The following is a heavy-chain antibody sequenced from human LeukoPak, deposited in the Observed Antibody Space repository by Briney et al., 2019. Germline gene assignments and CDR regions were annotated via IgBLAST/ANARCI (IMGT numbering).Heavy chain of an antibody. Sequence: GGSLRLSCAASGFTFSSYWMSWVRQAPGKGLEWVANIKQDGSEKYYVDSVKGRFTISRDNAKNSLYLQMNSLRAEDTAVYYCARERGHTAMGYYYYYMDVWGKGTTVTVSS. CDR3: ARERGHTAMGYYYYYMDV. CDR1: GFTFSSYW. J-gene: IGHJ6*03. D-gene: IGHD5-18*01. V-gene: IGHV3-7*01. CDR2: IKQDGSEK.